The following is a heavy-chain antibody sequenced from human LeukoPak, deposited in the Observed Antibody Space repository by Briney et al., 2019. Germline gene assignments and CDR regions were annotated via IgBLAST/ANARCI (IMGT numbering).Heavy chain of an antibody. D-gene: IGHD3-10*01. CDR1: GGSVSSGSYY. V-gene: IGHV4-61*01. CDR3: ARVGLSIRADAFDI. J-gene: IGHJ3*02. Sequence: SETLSLTCTVSGGSVSSGSYYWSWIPQPPGKGLEWIGYIYYSGSTNYNPSLKSLVTISVDTSKNHFSLKLSSVTAADPAVYYCARVGLSIRADAFDIWGQGTMVTVSS. CDR2: IYYSGST.